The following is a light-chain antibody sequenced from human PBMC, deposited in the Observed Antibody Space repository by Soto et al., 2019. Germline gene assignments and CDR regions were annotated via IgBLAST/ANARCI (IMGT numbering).Light chain of an antibody. CDR3: QQYGTSPRT. CDR2: GAS. V-gene: IGKV3-20*01. Sequence: ESVLTQSPGTLSLSPGERASLSCRASQSVTSDILAWYQQRPGQAPRLVIYGASVRATGIPDRFSGSGSGTDFTLTISRLEPEDFAVYFCQQYGTSPRTFGQGTKVEIK. J-gene: IGKJ1*01. CDR1: QSVTSDI.